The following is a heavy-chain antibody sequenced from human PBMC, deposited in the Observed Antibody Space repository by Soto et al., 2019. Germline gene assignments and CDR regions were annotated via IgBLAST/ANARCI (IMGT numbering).Heavy chain of an antibody. V-gene: IGHV4-39*07. CDR2: IYYSGST. D-gene: IGHD4-17*01. Sequence: SETLSLTCTVSGGSISSSSYYWGWIRQPPGKGLEWIGSIYYSGSTYYNPSLKSRVTISVDTSKNQFSLKLSSVTAADTAVYYCARRYGASFDDWGQGTLVTVSS. CDR3: ARRYGASFDD. J-gene: IGHJ4*02. CDR1: GGSISSSSYY.